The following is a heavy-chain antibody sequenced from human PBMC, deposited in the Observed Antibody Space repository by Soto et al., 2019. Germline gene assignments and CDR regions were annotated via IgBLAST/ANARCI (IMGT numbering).Heavy chain of an antibody. CDR2: IYYSGST. V-gene: IGHV4-39*07. J-gene: IGHJ5*02. D-gene: IGHD3-3*01. CDR1: GGSFSSYY. Sequence: PSETLSLTCAVYGGSFSSYYWGWIRQPPGKGLEWIGSIYYSGSTYYNPSLKSRVTISVDRSKNQFSLKLSSVTAADTAVYYCARLDFRMNWFDPWGQGTLVTVSS. CDR3: ARLDFRMNWFDP.